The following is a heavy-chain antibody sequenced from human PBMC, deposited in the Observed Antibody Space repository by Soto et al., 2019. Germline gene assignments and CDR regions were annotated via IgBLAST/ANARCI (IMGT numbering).Heavy chain of an antibody. D-gene: IGHD3-22*01. J-gene: IGHJ4*02. CDR2: ISSSSSTI. CDR3: ARESIGYYYDSSGYTYFDY. V-gene: IGHV3-48*01. CDR1: GFTFSSYS. Sequence: GGSLRLSCAASGFTFSSYSMNWVRQAPGKGLEWVSYISSSSSTIYYADSVKGRFTISRDNAKNSLYLQMNSLRAEDTAVYYSARESIGYYYDSSGYTYFDYWGQGTLVTVSS.